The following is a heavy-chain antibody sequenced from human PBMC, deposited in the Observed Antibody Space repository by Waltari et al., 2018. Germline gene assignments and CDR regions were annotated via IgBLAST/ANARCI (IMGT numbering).Heavy chain of an antibody. CDR1: GFGFRDPD. J-gene: IGHJ5*02. D-gene: IGHD3-10*01. CDR2: IGGGSRSYI. CDR3: TRDLYGSGGDWFDP. Sequence: ELQLVESGGGLVKPGGSLRLTRAASGFGFRDPDMNWVRQAPGKGFEWVSSIGGGSRSYIFYADSVKGRFTISRDNAKNSLYLQMNSLRADDTAVYYCTRDLYGSGGDWFDPWGQGTLVIVSS. V-gene: IGHV3-21*03.